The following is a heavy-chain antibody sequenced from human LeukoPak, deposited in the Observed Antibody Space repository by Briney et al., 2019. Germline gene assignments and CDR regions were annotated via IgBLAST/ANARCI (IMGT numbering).Heavy chain of an antibody. Sequence: ASVKVSCKASGYTFTSYYMHWVRQAPGQGLEWMGIINPSSGSTSYAQKFQGRVTMTRDTSTSTVYMELSSLRSEDTAVYYCAREGSSWFQFDYWGQGTLVTVSS. D-gene: IGHD6-13*01. CDR1: GYTFTSYY. J-gene: IGHJ4*02. CDR2: INPSSGST. CDR3: AREGSSWFQFDY. V-gene: IGHV1-46*01.